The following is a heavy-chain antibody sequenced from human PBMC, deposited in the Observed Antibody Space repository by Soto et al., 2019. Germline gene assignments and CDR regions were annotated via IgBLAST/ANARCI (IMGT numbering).Heavy chain of an antibody. J-gene: IGHJ4*02. CDR1: GASIISTTKY. Sequence: PSETLSLTCTVSGASIISTTKYWGWIRQPPGRGLEWIGTISSIGSTYYNPSLEGRVTISVDTSKNQFSLKVTSVTAADTGLYYCARQDHGDYEFFFDYWGQGTLVTVPS. CDR2: ISSIGST. V-gene: IGHV4-39*01. CDR3: ARQDHGDYEFFFDY. D-gene: IGHD4-17*01.